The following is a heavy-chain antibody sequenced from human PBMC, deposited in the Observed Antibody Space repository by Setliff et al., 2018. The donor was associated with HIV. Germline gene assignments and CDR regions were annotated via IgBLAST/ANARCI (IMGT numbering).Heavy chain of an antibody. J-gene: IGHJ4*02. Sequence: SETLSLTCTVSGGSISSHYWSWIRQPPGKGLEWIGYIYDSGSTNYNPSLKSRVTVSLDTSKNQFSLKLRSVTAADTAVYYCARHQGGSYSPHYSFDYWGQGTLVTVSS. V-gene: IGHV4-59*08. D-gene: IGHD1-26*01. CDR1: GGSISSHY. CDR3: ARHQGGSYSPHYSFDY. CDR2: IYDSGST.